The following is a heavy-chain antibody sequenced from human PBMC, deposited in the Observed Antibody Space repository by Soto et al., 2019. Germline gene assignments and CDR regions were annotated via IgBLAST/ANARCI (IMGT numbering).Heavy chain of an antibody. D-gene: IGHD3-9*01. CDR3: TRTIKKYYDILTGYYPDAFDI. J-gene: IGHJ3*02. CDR2: IIPIFGTA. CDR1: GGTFSSYA. V-gene: IGHV1-69*13. Sequence: SVKVSCKASGGTFSSYAISWVRQAPGQGLEWMGGIIPIFGTANYAQKFQGRVTITADESTSTAYMELSSLSSEDTAVYYCTRTIKKYYDILTGYYPDAFDIWGQGTMVTVSS.